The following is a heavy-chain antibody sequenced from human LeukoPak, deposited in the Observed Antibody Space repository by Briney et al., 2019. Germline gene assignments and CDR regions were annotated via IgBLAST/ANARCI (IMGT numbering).Heavy chain of an antibody. V-gene: IGHV4-59*13. Sequence: SQTLSLTCTVSSDSLSRYYWSWIRQPPGRGLEEIGHLYYSASTNYNPYPKRRVTISVDTSKNQCSLKLSSGTAADTAVYYCASSVAFYSCGSHQENWFDPWGQGTLVTVSS. CDR3: ASSVAFYSCGSHQENWFDP. CDR1: SDSLSRYY. D-gene: IGHD5-18*01. J-gene: IGHJ5*02. CDR2: LYYSAST.